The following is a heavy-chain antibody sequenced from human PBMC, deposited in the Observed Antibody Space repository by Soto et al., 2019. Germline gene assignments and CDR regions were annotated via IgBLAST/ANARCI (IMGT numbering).Heavy chain of an antibody. D-gene: IGHD3-22*01. CDR1: GFTFSSYA. V-gene: IGHV3-23*01. CDR2: ITRSGDTG. Sequence: EVQLLESGGGFVQPGGSLRLSCAASGFTFSSYAMTWVRQAPGKGLEWVSAITRSGDTGIYADSVKGRFTISRDNSENTLDRQMNSLRAVDTAAYYCAKVGSYCNNYDHWYFDLWGRGTLVTVSS. J-gene: IGHJ2*01. CDR3: AKVGSYCNNYDHWYFDL.